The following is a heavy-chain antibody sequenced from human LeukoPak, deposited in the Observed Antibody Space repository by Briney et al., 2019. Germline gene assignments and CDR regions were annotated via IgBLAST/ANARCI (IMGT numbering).Heavy chain of an antibody. CDR2: ISSSSSYI. J-gene: IGHJ1*01. CDR1: GFTFSSYS. D-gene: IGHD1-1*01. Sequence: GGSLRLTCAASGFTFSSYSMNWVRQAPGKGLEWVSSISSSSSYIYHADSVKGRFTISRDNAKNSLYLQMNSLRAEDTAVYYCAREGTTRYFQHWGQGTLVTVSS. V-gene: IGHV3-21*01. CDR3: AREGTTRYFQH.